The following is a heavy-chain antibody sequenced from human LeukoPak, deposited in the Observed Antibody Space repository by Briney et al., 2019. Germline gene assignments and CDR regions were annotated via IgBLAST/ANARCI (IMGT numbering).Heavy chain of an antibody. J-gene: IGHJ3*02. CDR2: FDPEDGET. Sequence: ASVKVSCKVSGYTLTELPMHWVRQAPGKGLEWMGGFDPEDGETIYAQKFQGRVTMTEDTSTDTAYMELSSLRSEDTAVYYCATEGSTMRSFDIWGQGTMVTVSS. CDR3: ATEGSTMRSFDI. CDR1: GYTLTELP. D-gene: IGHD3-22*01. V-gene: IGHV1-24*01.